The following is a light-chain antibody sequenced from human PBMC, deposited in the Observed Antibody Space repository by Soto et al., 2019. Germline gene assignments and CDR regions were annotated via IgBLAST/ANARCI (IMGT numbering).Light chain of an antibody. CDR2: GAS. J-gene: IGKJ1*01. V-gene: IGKV3D-15*01. Sequence: EVVLTQSPGPLSLSPGARATLSCRASQSVSSNLAWYQRKPPQAPRLLIYGASTRATGIPARFSGSGSATEFTPTISSLQSQDFAVYYCQQYNNWPPWTFGQGTKVDIK. CDR1: QSVSSN. CDR3: QQYNNWPPWT.